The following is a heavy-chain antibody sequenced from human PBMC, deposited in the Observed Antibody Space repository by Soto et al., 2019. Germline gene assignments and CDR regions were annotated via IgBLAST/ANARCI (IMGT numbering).Heavy chain of an antibody. CDR3: ARAPPVTTGGDY. V-gene: IGHV2-5*02. J-gene: IGHJ4*02. CDR2: IYWDDDK. D-gene: IGHD4-17*01. CDR1: GFSLSTTGVG. Sequence: QITLKESGPTLVKPTQPLTLTCTFSGFSLSTTGVGVGWIRQPPGKALEWLALIYWDDDKRYSPSLKSRLTITKDPSKNQVDITMTNMDPMDAATYYCARAPPVTTGGDYWGQGTLVTVSS.